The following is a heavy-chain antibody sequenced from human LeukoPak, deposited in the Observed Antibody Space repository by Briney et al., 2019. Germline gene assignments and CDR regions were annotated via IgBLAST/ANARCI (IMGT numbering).Heavy chain of an antibody. D-gene: IGHD6-6*01. J-gene: IGHJ4*02. CDR2: IYYSGST. CDR1: GGSISSYY. V-gene: IGHV4-59*01. CDR3: ARGEWSSSPFDY. Sequence: SETLSLTCTVSGGSISSYYWSWIRQPPGKRLEYIGYIYYSGSTNYNPSLKSRLTISVDTSKNQFSLKLSSVTAADTAVYYCARGEWSSSPFDYWGQGTLVTGSS.